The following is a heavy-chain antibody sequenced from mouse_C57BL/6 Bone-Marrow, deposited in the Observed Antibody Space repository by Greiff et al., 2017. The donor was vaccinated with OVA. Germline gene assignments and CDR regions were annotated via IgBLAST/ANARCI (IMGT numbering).Heavy chain of an antibody. Sequence: EVQLQQSGAELARPGASVKIPCKASGYTFTDYNMDWVKQSHGKSLEWIGDINPNNGGTIYNQKFKGKATLTVDKSSSTAYMELRSLTSEDTAVYYCAREYSNSWYFDVWGTGTTVTVSS. CDR2: INPNNGGT. V-gene: IGHV1-18*01. J-gene: IGHJ1*03. D-gene: IGHD2-5*01. CDR1: GYTFTDYN. CDR3: AREYSNSWYFDV.